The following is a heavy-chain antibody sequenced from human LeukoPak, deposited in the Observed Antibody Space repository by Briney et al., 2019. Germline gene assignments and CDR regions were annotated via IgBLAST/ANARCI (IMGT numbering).Heavy chain of an antibody. Sequence: SGPTLVNPTQTLTLTCTFSGFSLSTSGVGVGWIRQPPGKALEWLALIYWDDDKRYSPSLKSRLTITKDTSKNQVVLTMTNMDPVDTATYYCARGVVVVAATPLNWFDPWGQGTLVTVSS. CDR3: ARGVVVVAATPLNWFDP. CDR2: IYWDDDK. V-gene: IGHV2-5*02. CDR1: GFSLSTSGVG. D-gene: IGHD2-15*01. J-gene: IGHJ5*02.